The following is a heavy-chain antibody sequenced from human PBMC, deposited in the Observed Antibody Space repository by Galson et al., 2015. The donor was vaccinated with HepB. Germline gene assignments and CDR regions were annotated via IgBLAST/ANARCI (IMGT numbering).Heavy chain of an antibody. CDR1: GFSFSDYA. D-gene: IGHD3-16*01. CDR2: VSGSGADT. J-gene: IGHJ4*02. V-gene: IGHV3-23*01. Sequence: SLRLSCAASGFSFSDYAMSWVRQAPGKGLEWVSGVSGSGADTYHADSVKGRFTISRGNSQNTLYLQMNSLRADDTAVYYCAKRFGKDWGQGTLVTVSS. CDR3: AKRFGKD.